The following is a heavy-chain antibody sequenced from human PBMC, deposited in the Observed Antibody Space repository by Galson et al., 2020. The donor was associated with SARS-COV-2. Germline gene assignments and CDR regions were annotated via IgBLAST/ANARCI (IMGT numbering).Heavy chain of an antibody. D-gene: IGHD7-27*01. CDR2: ISPHNGNT. Sequence: GESLKISCKASGYELNNYGVTWVRQAPGQGLEWMGWISPHNGNTYHAQKFLGRVTMTRDSSSHTAYMELTTLRADDTAVYYCASGEHTKIEGGYYYYLYMDVWGKGTTVTV. J-gene: IGHJ6*03. CDR3: ASGEHTKIEGGYYYYLYMDV. V-gene: IGHV1-18*01. CDR1: GYELNNYG.